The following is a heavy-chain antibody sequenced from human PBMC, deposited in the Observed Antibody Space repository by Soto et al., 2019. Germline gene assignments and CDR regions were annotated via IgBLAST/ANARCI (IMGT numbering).Heavy chain of an antibody. CDR1: GVSITSHY. CDR3: TGGGAGPPFDY. V-gene: IGHV4-59*11. D-gene: IGHD6-13*01. CDR2: IHYSGST. J-gene: IGHJ4*02. Sequence: QVQLQESGPGLVKPSETLSLTCTVSGVSITSHYWTWIRQPPGKGLEWIVNIHYSGSTNYSPSLKGRVIISVDTSENQSSLKLSSVTTADTAVYYCTGGGAGPPFDYWGQRTLVTVSS.